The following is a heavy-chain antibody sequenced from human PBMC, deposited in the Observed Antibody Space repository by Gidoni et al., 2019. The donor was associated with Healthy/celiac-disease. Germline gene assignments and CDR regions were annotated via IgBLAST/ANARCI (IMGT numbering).Heavy chain of an antibody. D-gene: IGHD3-10*01. CDR3: ARGLPVWFGEYNDAFDI. J-gene: IGHJ3*02. CDR2: INHSGST. Sequence: QVQLQQWGAGLLKPSETLSLTCAVYGGSFSGYYWSWIRQPPGKGLEWIGEINHSGSTNYNPSLKSRVTISVDTSKNQFSLKLSSVTAADTAVYYCARGLPVWFGEYNDAFDIWGQGTMVTVSS. CDR1: GGSFSGYY. V-gene: IGHV4-34*01.